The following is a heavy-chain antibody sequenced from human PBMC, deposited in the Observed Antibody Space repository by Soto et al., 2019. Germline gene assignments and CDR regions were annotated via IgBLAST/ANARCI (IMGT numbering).Heavy chain of an antibody. CDR1: GGSFSGYY. D-gene: IGHD6-19*01. J-gene: IGHJ4*02. CDR3: ARSGWDNLAY. Sequence: QVQLQQWGAGLLKPSETLSLTCAVYGGSFSGYYWSWIRQPPGKGLEWIGEINHSGRTNYNPSLKSRVTLSVDTSKNQFSLKLSSVSAADTAVYYCARSGWDNLAYWCQGTLVTVSS. V-gene: IGHV4-34*01. CDR2: INHSGRT.